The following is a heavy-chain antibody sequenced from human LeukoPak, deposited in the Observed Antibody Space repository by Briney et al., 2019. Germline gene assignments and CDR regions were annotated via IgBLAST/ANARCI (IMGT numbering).Heavy chain of an antibody. V-gene: IGHV4-34*01. CDR2: INHSGST. CDR3: ARDRIMITFGGVIVMSYFDY. Sequence: SETLSLTCAVYGGSFSGYYWSWIRQPPGKGLEWIGEINHSGSTNYNPSLKSRVTISVDTSKNQFSLKLSSVTAADTAVYYCARDRIMITFGGVIVMSYFDYWGQGTLVTASS. D-gene: IGHD3-16*02. J-gene: IGHJ4*02. CDR1: GGSFSGYY.